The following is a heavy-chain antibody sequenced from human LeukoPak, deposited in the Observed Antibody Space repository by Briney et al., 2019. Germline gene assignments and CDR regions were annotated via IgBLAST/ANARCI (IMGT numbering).Heavy chain of an antibody. D-gene: IGHD2-2*02. V-gene: IGHV3-30*02. CDR2: IRYDGSNK. Sequence: PGGSLGLSCAASGFTFSSYGMHWVRQAPGKGLEWVAFIRYDGSNKYYADSVKGRFTISRDNSKNTLYLQMNSLRAEDTAVYYCAKDPKAGYCSSTSCYRGGSFDYWGQGTLVTVSS. CDR1: GFTFSSYG. CDR3: AKDPKAGYCSSTSCYRGGSFDY. J-gene: IGHJ4*02.